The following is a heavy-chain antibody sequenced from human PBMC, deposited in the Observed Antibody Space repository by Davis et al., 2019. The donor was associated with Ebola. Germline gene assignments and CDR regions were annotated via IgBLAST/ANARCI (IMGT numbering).Heavy chain of an antibody. CDR3: ARDTRLDIVLMVYADGTFDY. CDR1: GGTFSSYT. CDR2: IIPILGIA. J-gene: IGHJ4*02. D-gene: IGHD2-8*01. Sequence: AASVKVSCKASGGTFSSYTISWVRQAPGQGLEWMGRIIPILGIANYAQKFQGRVTITADKSTSTAYMELSSLRSEDTAVYHCARDTRLDIVLMVYADGTFDYWGQGTLVTVSS. V-gene: IGHV1-69*04.